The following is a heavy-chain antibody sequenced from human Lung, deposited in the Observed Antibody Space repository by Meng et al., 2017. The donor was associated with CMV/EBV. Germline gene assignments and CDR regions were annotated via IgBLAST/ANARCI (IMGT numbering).Heavy chain of an antibody. CDR3: AREAGRDGYATPKFDY. J-gene: IGHJ4*02. D-gene: IGHD5-24*01. V-gene: IGHV4-31*03. CDR1: GGSIGSGGYY. CDR2: IYYTGST. Sequence: QVQRQESGPGLVKPSQTLSLTCTVSGGSIGSGGYYWSWIRQHPGKGLEWIGYIYYTGSTFYNPSLKSRVTISVDTSKNQFSLKLIPATAADTAVYYCAREAGRDGYATPKFDYWGQGTLVTVSS.